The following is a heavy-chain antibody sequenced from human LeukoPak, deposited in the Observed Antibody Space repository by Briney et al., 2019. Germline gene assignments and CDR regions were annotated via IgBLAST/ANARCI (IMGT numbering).Heavy chain of an antibody. CDR3: VKDWDYDILTGYFDY. Sequence: GGSLRLSCAASGFTFSSYSMNWVRQAPGKGLEWVSYISSSSSTIYYADSVKGRFTISRDNAKNSLYLQMSSLRAEDTAVYYCVKDWDYDILTGYFDYWGQGTLVTVSS. J-gene: IGHJ4*02. V-gene: IGHV3-48*01. CDR1: GFTFSSYS. CDR2: ISSSSSTI. D-gene: IGHD3-9*01.